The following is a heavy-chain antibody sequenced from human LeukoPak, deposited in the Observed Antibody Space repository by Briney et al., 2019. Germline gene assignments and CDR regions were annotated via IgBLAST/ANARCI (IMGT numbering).Heavy chain of an antibody. Sequence: GGSLRLSCAATGFNFKNYAMTWARQAPGKGLEWVSAVNGSGVITYSSDSVKGRFTISRDNSKNTLYLQMNSLRAADTAIYYCAKDSSQGGDYFDYWGQGTLVTVSS. D-gene: IGHD3-16*01. V-gene: IGHV3-23*01. CDR2: VNGSGVIT. CDR1: GFNFKNYA. CDR3: AKDSSQGGDYFDY. J-gene: IGHJ4*02.